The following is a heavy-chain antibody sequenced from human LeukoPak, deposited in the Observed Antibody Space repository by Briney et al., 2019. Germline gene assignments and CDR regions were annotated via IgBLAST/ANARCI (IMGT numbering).Heavy chain of an antibody. CDR3: ARWGYYYGSGSYYAHYFDY. CDR2: ISSSGSTI. D-gene: IGHD3-10*01. CDR1: GFIFSSYG. V-gene: IGHV3-48*04. J-gene: IGHJ4*02. Sequence: GGSLRLSCAASGFIFSSYGMHWVRQAPGKGLEWVSYISSSGSTIYYADSVKGRFTISRDNAKNSLYLQMNSLRAEDTAVYYCARWGYYYGSGSYYAHYFDYWGQGTLVTVSS.